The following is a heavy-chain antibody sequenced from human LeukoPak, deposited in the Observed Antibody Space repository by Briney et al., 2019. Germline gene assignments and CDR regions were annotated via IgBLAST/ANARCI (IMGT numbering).Heavy chain of an antibody. CDR1: GYTFTGYY. CDR3: ARDSSSSWYVLWLDY. D-gene: IGHD6-13*01. CDR2: ISYDGSNK. J-gene: IGHJ4*02. V-gene: IGHV3-30-3*01. Sequence: SCKASGYTFTGYYMHWVRQAPGKGLEWVAVISYDGSNKYYADSVKGRFTISRDNSKNTLYLQMNSLRAEDTAVYYCARDSSSSWYVLWLDYWGQGTLVTVSS.